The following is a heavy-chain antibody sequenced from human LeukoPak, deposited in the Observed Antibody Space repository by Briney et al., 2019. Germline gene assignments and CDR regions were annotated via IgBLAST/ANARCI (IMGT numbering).Heavy chain of an antibody. J-gene: IGHJ4*02. CDR3: ARRYYYNLGSFPFDF. CDR1: GGPFSGHF. V-gene: IGHV4-34*01. D-gene: IGHD3-10*01. Sequence: SETLSLTCAVSGGPFSGHFWSWIRQSSGKGLEWIGEIHNSGTTNCNPSLNSRVTISEDTSKNQFYLNLSSVTAADTAVYYCARRYYYNLGSFPFDFWGQGTLVTVSS. CDR2: IHNSGTT.